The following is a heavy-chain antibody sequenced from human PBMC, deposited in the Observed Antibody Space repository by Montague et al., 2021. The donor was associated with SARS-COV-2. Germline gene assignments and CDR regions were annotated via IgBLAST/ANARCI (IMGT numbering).Heavy chain of an antibody. D-gene: IGHD5-18*01. V-gene: IGHV4-34*01. J-gene: IGHJ4*02. CDR1: NSCYSGYY. CDR2: ISHDGSA. Sequence: SETLSLTCSRYNSCYSGYYWTCIRQHPGKDRKWIGEISHDGSARFHPSLNSRLNIFLGSSGVSLSLTSVTAADTGVYYCARGVHSESPYSGGFYYLDVWAQGTRVTVSS. CDR3: ARGVHSESPYSGGFYYLDV.